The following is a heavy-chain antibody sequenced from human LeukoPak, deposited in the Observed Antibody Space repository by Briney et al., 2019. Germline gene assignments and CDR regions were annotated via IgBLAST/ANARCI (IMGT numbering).Heavy chain of an antibody. CDR2: IKQDGSES. J-gene: IGHJ4*02. CDR1: GFTFSSYW. V-gene: IGHV3-7*01. CDR3: ARVGGGSHYFDY. Sequence: GGSLRLSCAASGFTFSSYWMNWVRQAPGKGLEWVANIKQDGSESHFVDSVKGRFTISRDNAKNSLYMQMNSLRVEDTAVYYCARVGGGSHYFDYWGQGTLATVSS. D-gene: IGHD1-26*01.